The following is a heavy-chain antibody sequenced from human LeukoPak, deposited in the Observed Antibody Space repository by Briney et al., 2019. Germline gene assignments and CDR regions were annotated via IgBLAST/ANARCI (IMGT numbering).Heavy chain of an antibody. CDR1: GGSISSYY. Sequence: SETLSLTCAVSGGSISSYYWSWIRQPAGKGLEWIGRIYTSGSTNYNPSLKGRVTMSVDTSKNQLSLKLSSLTAANTAVYYCARETHYSTFEHWGQGHLVTVSS. CDR3: ARETHYSTFEH. V-gene: IGHV4-4*07. J-gene: IGHJ1*01. CDR2: IYTSGST. D-gene: IGHD4-11*01.